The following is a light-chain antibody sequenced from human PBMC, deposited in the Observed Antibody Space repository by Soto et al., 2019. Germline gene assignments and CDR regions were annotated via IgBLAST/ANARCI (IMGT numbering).Light chain of an antibody. J-gene: IGLJ1*01. CDR3: CSFARSTTFYV. V-gene: IGLV2-23*01. CDR2: EGD. CDR1: SSDVGSSNL. Sequence: QSALTQPASVSGSPGQSITISCSGTSSDVGSSNLVSWYQQHPGKAPKLIIFEGDRRPSGVSGRFSGSKSGNTASLTISGLQAEDEADYYCCSFARSTTFYVFGTGTKDTVL.